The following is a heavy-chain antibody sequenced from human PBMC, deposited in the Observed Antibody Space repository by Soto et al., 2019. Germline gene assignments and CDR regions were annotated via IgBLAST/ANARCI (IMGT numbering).Heavy chain of an antibody. CDR3: TRPSILTGSPSGY. V-gene: IGHV3-73*01. D-gene: IGHD3-9*01. CDR2: IRSKANSYAT. J-gene: IGHJ4*02. Sequence: GGSLRLSCAASGFTFSGSAMHWVRQASGKGLEWVGRIRSKANSYATAYAASVKGRFTISRDDSKNTAYLQMNSLKTEDTAVYYCTRPSILTGSPSGYWGQGTLVTVSS. CDR1: GFTFSGSA.